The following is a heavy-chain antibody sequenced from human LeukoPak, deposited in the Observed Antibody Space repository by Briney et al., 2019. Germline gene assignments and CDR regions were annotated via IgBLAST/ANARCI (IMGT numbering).Heavy chain of an antibody. CDR2: IYHSGST. CDR1: GGSISSGGYY. V-gene: IGHV4-30-2*01. D-gene: IGHD4-23*01. Sequence: PSETLSLTCTVSGGSISSGGYYWRWIRQPPGKGLEWIGYIYHSGSTYYNPSPKSRVTISVDRFKNQFSLKLSSVTAADTAVYYCARDIGGPTVGAFDIWGQGTMVTVSS. CDR3: ARDIGGPTVGAFDI. J-gene: IGHJ3*02.